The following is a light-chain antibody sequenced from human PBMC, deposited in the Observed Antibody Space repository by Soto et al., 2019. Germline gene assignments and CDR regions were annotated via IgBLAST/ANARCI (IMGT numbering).Light chain of an antibody. V-gene: IGLV1-44*01. CDR3: ATWDDSLNGPV. CDR1: NSNIGSNA. Sequence: QSVLTQPPSASGTPGQRVTISCSGSNSNIGSNALNWYRQLPGTAPKLLMFSNDLRPSGVPDRFSGSKSGTSASLAISGLQSEDEADYYCATWDDSLNGPVFGGGTKLTVL. J-gene: IGLJ3*02. CDR2: SND.